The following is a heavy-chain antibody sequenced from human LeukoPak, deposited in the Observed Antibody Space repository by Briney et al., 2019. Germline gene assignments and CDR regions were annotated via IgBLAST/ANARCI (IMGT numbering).Heavy chain of an antibody. J-gene: IGHJ4*02. V-gene: IGHV4-34*01. D-gene: IGHD4-17*01. Sequence: SETLSLTCAVYGGSFSGYYWSWIRQPPGKGLEWIGEINHSGSTNYNPSLKSRVTISVDTSKNQFSLKLSSVTAADTAVYYCASRPNGDPRAGIDYWGQGTPVTVSS. CDR3: ASRPNGDPRAGIDY. CDR2: INHSGST. CDR1: GGSFSGYY.